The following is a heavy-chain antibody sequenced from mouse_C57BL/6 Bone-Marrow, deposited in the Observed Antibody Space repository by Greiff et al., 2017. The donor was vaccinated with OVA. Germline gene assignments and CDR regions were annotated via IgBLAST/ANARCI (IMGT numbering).Heavy chain of an antibody. V-gene: IGHV1-26*01. CDR2: INPNHGGT. CDR1: GYTFTDYY. Sequence: VQLQQSGPELVKPGASVKISCKASGYTFTDYYMNWVKQSHGKSLEWIGDINPNHGGTSYNQKFKGKATLTVDKYSSTAYMELRSLTAEDAAVYYCARGYYDPSFAYWGQGTLVTVSA. J-gene: IGHJ3*01. D-gene: IGHD2-4*01. CDR3: ARGYYDPSFAY.